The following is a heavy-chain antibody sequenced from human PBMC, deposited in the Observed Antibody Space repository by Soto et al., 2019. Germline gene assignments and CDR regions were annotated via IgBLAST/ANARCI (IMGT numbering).Heavy chain of an antibody. J-gene: IGHJ4*02. V-gene: IGHV1-46*01. CDR2: INPSGGST. D-gene: IGHD2-8*01. CDR3: ARDPRVVLMVYATYFDY. Sequence: ASVKVSCKASGYTCTIYYMHWVLQAPGQGLEWMGIINPSGGSTSYAQKFQGRVTMTRDTSTSTVYMELSSLRSEDTAVYYCARDPRVVLMVYATYFDYWGQGTLVTVSS. CDR1: GYTCTIYY.